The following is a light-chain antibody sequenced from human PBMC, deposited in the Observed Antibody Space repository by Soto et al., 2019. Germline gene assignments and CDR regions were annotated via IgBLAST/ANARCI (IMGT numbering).Light chain of an antibody. V-gene: IGKV3-20*01. CDR3: QQYCGSVRT. J-gene: IGKJ1*01. CDR2: GAT. Sequence: DIALTQSPGTLSLSPGDRAILSCRASQSVNSGSLAWYQQRPGQAPRLLIYGATIRATGIPDKFSGSGSGTDFTLTISRRELEILAVYYCQQYCGSVRTFGQGTKGKIK. CDR1: QSVNSGS.